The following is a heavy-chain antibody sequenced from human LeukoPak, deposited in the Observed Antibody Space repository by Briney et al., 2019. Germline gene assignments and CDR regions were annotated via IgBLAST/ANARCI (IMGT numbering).Heavy chain of an antibody. CDR2: INPNSGGT. J-gene: IGHJ4*02. Sequence: ASVKVSCKASGSTFTGYYMHWVRQAPGQGLEWMGWINPNSGGTNYAQKFQGRVTMTRDTSISTAYMELSRLRSDDTAVYYCARGGYTVTKGFDYWGQGTLVTVSS. V-gene: IGHV1-2*02. D-gene: IGHD4-17*01. CDR1: GSTFTGYY. CDR3: ARGGYTVTKGFDY.